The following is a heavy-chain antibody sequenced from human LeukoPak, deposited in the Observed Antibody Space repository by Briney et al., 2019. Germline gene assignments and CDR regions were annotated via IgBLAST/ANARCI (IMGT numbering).Heavy chain of an antibody. D-gene: IGHD6-13*01. CDR2: IYSGGST. V-gene: IGHV3-53*01. CDR3: ARDGFSSSWGLAY. CDR1: GFTFTSYS. Sequence: GGSLRLSCAASGFTFTSYSMNWVRQAPGKGLEWVSVIYSGGSTYYADSVKGRFTISRDNSKNTLYLQMNSLRVEDTAVYYCARDGFSSSWGLAYWGQGTLVTVSS. J-gene: IGHJ4*02.